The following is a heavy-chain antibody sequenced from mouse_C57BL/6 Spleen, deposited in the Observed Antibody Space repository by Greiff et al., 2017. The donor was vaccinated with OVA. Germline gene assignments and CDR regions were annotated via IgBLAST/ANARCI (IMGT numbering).Heavy chain of an antibody. CDR3: ARIGLTGRAMDY. Sequence: QVQLKQSGAELVKPGASVKLSCKASGYTFTSYWMQWVKQRPGQGLEWIGEIDPSDSYTNYNQKFKGKATLTVDTSSSTAYMQLSSLTSEDSAVYYCARIGLTGRAMDYWGQGTSVTVSS. CDR2: IDPSDSYT. D-gene: IGHD4-1*01. V-gene: IGHV1-50*01. J-gene: IGHJ4*01. CDR1: GYTFTSYW.